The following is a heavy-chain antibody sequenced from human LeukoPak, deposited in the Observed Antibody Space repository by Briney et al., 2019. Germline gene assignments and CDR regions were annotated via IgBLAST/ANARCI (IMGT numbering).Heavy chain of an antibody. Sequence: ASVKVSCTASGYTFTSYGISWVRQAPGQGPERMGWISAYNGNTNYAQKLQGRVTMTTDTSTSTAYMELRSLRYDDTAVYYCARVEGGSGSPYYYYYYMDVWGKGTTVTVSS. CDR1: GYTFTSYG. J-gene: IGHJ6*03. CDR2: ISAYNGNT. D-gene: IGHD3-10*01. V-gene: IGHV1-18*01. CDR3: ARVEGGSGSPYYYYYYMDV.